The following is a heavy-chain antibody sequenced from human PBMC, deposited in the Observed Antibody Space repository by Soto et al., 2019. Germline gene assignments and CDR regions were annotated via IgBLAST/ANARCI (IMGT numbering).Heavy chain of an antibody. J-gene: IGHJ6*02. Sequence: ASVKVSCKASGYTFTSYDINWVRQATGQGLEWMGWMNPNSGNTGYAQKFQGRVTMTRNTSISTAYMELSSLRSEDTAVYYCARGWGGYSYGSQINYYYYYGMDVWGQGTTVTVSS. D-gene: IGHD5-18*01. V-gene: IGHV1-8*01. CDR2: MNPNSGNT. CDR3: ARGWGGYSYGSQINYYYYYGMDV. CDR1: GYTFTSYD.